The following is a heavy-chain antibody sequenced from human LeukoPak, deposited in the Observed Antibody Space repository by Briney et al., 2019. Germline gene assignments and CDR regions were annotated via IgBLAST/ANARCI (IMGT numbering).Heavy chain of an antibody. Sequence: GASVKVSCRASGYTFISYGISWVRQAPGQGLEWTGWISAYNGNTNYAQKFQGRATMTTDTSTSTAYMELRSLRSDDTAVYYCARGEVGGSYGIAFDYWGQGTLVTVSS. D-gene: IGHD1-26*01. CDR1: GYTFISYG. J-gene: IGHJ4*02. V-gene: IGHV1-18*01. CDR3: ARGEVGGSYGIAFDY. CDR2: ISAYNGNT.